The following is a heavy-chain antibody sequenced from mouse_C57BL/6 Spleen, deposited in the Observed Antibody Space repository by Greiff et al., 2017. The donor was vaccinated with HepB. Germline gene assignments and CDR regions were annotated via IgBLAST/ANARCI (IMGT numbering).Heavy chain of an antibody. CDR1: GYTFTSYT. CDR3: ARDYYGSSYKYFDV. V-gene: IGHV1-4*01. Sequence: VQLQESGAELARPGASVKMSCKASGYTFTSYTMHWVNQRPGQGLEWIGYINPSSGYTKYNQKFKDKATLTADKSSSTAYMQLSSLTSEDSAVYYCARDYYGSSYKYFDVWGTGTTVTVSS. J-gene: IGHJ1*03. D-gene: IGHD1-1*01. CDR2: INPSSGYT.